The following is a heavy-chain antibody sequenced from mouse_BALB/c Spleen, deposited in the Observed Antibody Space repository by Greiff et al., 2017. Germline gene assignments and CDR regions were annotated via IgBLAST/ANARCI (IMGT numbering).Heavy chain of an antibody. CDR2: IWSDGST. CDR1: GFSLTSYG. V-gene: IGHV2-6-2*01. Sequence: VHLVESGPDLVAPSQSLSITCTVSGFSLTSYGVHWVRQPPGKGLEWLVVIWSDGSTTYNSALKSRLSISKDNSKSQVFLKMNSLQTDDTAMYYCARQGLYYGYDVDYAMDYWGQGTSVTVSS. D-gene: IGHD2-2*01. J-gene: IGHJ4*01. CDR3: ARQGLYYGYDVDYAMDY.